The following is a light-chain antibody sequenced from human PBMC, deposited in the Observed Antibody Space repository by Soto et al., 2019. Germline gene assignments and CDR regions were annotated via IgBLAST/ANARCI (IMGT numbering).Light chain of an antibody. Sequence: EIVMTQSPATLSVSPGERATLSCRASQSIGSNLAWYQQKPGQAPRLLIYAASIMASDFPARFSGSGSGTEFTLTIRGLQSDDFAVYYCQQYNKWPPWTFGHGTKGEIK. V-gene: IGKV3-15*01. J-gene: IGKJ1*01. CDR3: QQYNKWPPWT. CDR2: AAS. CDR1: QSIGSN.